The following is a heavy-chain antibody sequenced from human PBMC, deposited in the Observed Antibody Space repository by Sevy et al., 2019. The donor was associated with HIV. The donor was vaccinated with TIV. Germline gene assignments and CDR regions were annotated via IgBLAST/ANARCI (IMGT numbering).Heavy chain of an antibody. D-gene: IGHD3-3*01. CDR2: ISDDGRST. Sequence: GGSLRLSCGASGFTFGSYWMHWVRQVPGKGLEWVSRISDDGRSTTYADSVRGRFTISRDNAKNMLYLQMNGLRADDTAVYYCARDSVTVSGIVLYALDIWGQGTMVTVSS. J-gene: IGHJ3*02. V-gene: IGHV3-74*01. CDR1: GFTFGSYW. CDR3: ARDSVTVSGIVLYALDI.